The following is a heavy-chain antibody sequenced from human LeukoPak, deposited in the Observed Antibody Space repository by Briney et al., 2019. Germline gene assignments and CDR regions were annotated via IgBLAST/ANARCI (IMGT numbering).Heavy chain of an antibody. CDR3: ARADSSIAARLSRSSIFNYYYYMDV. J-gene: IGHJ6*03. D-gene: IGHD6-6*01. Sequence: RGSLRLSCAASEFTFISYWMTWVRQAPGKGLEWVANIKQDGSEKYYVDSVKGRFTISRDNAKNSLYLQMNSLRAEDTAVYYCARADSSIAARLSRSSIFNYYYYMDVWGKGTTVTVSS. CDR1: EFTFISYW. V-gene: IGHV3-7*01. CDR2: IKQDGSEK.